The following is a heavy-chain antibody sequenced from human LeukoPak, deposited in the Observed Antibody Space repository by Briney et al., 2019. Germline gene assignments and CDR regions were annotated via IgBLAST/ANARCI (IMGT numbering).Heavy chain of an antibody. J-gene: IGHJ6*03. CDR3: ARAGGRAVAGMYYYYYMDV. CDR2: IYHSGST. CDR1: GGSISSGGYY. Sequence: SETLSLTCTVSGGSISSGGYYWSWIRQPPGQGLEWIGYIYHSGSTYYNPSLKSRVTISVDRSKNQFSLKLSSVTAADTAVYYCARAGGRAVAGMYYYYYMDVWGKGTTVTVSS. V-gene: IGHV4-30-2*01. D-gene: IGHD6-19*01.